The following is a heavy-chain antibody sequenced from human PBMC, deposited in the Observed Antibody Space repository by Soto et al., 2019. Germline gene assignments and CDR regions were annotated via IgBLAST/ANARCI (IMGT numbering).Heavy chain of an antibody. V-gene: IGHV4-59*01. J-gene: IGHJ5*02. CDR2: IYYSGST. D-gene: IGHD3-22*01. CDR1: GGSISHYY. CDR3: AREAGYYDRSGYNWFDP. Sequence: QVQPQESGPGLVKPSETLSLTCTVSGGSISHYYWSWIRQPPGKGLEWIGYIYYSGSTNYNPSLKSRVTISLDTSKNQFSLIVSSVTAADTAVYYCAREAGYYDRSGYNWFDPWGQGIQVTVSS.